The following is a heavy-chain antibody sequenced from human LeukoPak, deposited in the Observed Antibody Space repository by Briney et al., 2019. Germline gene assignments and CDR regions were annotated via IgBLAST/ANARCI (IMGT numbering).Heavy chain of an antibody. V-gene: IGHV3-11*04. CDR3: AKTIFGVVMEDYGMDV. D-gene: IGHD3-3*01. Sequence: GGSLRLSCAASGFTFSDYYMSWIRQAPGKGLEWVSYISSSGSTIYYADSVKGRFTISRDNAKNSLYLQMNSLRAEDTAVYYCAKTIFGVVMEDYGMDVWGQGTTVTVSS. CDR2: ISSSGSTI. CDR1: GFTFSDYY. J-gene: IGHJ6*02.